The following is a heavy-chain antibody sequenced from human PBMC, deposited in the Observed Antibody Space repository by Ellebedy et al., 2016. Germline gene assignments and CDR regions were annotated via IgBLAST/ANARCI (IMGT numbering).Heavy chain of an antibody. CDR3: VGGVDY. V-gene: IGHV3-33*01. CDR2: VWYDGSNA. J-gene: IGHJ4*02. D-gene: IGHD3-16*01. CDR1: GFTFSTYA. Sequence: GESLKISXAASGFTFSTYAMHWVRQAPGKGLEWVAVVWYDGSNAYYADSVKGRFSISRDNSKNTLYLQMNTLRAEDTAVYFCVGGVDYWGQGTLVTVSS.